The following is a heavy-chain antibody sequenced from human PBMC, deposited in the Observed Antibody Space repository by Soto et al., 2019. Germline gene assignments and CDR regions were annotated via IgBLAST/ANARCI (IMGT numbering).Heavy chain of an antibody. CDR2: IYYSGRP. V-gene: IGHV4-39*01. CDR3: ARHFKLVVVVAATPLFDY. CDR1: GGSISSSSYY. Sequence: SETLSLTCTVSGGSISSSSYYWGWISQPPGKGLEWIGSIYYSGRPYYNPSLKSRVTISVDTSKNQFSLKLSSVTAADTAVYYCARHFKLVVVVAATPLFDYWGQGTLVTVSS. J-gene: IGHJ4*02. D-gene: IGHD2-15*01.